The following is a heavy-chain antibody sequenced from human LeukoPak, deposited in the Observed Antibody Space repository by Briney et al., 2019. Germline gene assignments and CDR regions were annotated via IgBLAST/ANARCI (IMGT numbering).Heavy chain of an antibody. CDR3: VRDQYGYYFDY. J-gene: IGHJ4*02. CDR2: IYYGGST. V-gene: IGHV4-59*01. D-gene: IGHD2-2*01. CDR1: GGSISSYY. Sequence: SETLSLTCTVSGGSISSYYWSWIRQPPGKGLEWIGYIYYGGSTNYNPSLKSRVTISVDTSKNQFSLKLSSVTAADTAVYYCVRDQYGYYFDYWGQGTLVTVSS.